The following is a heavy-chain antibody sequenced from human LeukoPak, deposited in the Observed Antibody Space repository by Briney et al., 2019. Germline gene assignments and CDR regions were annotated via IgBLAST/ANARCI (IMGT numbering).Heavy chain of an antibody. CDR3: ARDRGRGYSYGYSDY. Sequence: PGGSLRLSCAASGITFSSYSMNWVRQAPGKGLEWVSSISSSSSYIYYADSVKGRFTISRDNAKNSLYLQMNSLRAEDTAVYYCARDRGRGYSYGYSDYWGQETLVTVSS. D-gene: IGHD5-18*01. CDR2: ISSSSSYI. V-gene: IGHV3-21*01. CDR1: GITFSSYS. J-gene: IGHJ4*02.